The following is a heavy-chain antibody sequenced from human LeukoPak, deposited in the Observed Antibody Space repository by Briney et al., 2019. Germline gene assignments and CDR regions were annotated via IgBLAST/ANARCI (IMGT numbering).Heavy chain of an antibody. CDR3: ARRGFGMDV. D-gene: IGHD3-10*01. V-gene: IGHV4-59*08. CDR2: IYYTGST. Sequence: SETLSLTCTVSGGSISSYYWSWIRQPPGKGLEWIGFIYYTGSTNCNPYLKSRVTISLDTSKNQFSLKLSSVTAADTAVYYCARRGFGMDVWGQGTTVTVSS. J-gene: IGHJ6*02. CDR1: GGSISSYY.